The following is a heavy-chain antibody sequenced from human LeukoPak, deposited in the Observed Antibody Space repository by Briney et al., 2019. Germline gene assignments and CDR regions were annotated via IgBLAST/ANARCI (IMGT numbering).Heavy chain of an antibody. Sequence: SETLSLTCTVSGGSISSYYWSWIRQPPGKGLEWIGYIYYSGSTNYNPSLKSRVTISVDTSKNQFSLKLSSVTAADTAVYYCARRKTTVTTPAFDIWGQGTMVTVSS. CDR2: IYYSGST. D-gene: IGHD4-17*01. CDR1: GGSISSYY. V-gene: IGHV4-59*01. J-gene: IGHJ3*02. CDR3: ARRKTTVTTPAFDI.